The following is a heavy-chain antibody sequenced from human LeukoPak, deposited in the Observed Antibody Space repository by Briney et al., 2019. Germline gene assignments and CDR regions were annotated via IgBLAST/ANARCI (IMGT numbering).Heavy chain of an antibody. J-gene: IGHJ4*02. D-gene: IGHD5-18*01. CDR3: ARDATPTQLWFRGSFDY. CDR2: ISSSSLSI. Sequence: GGSLRLSCEASGFTFSSYWMSWVRQAPGKGLEWVSYISSSSLSIYYADSVKGRFTISRDNARNSLYLQMNSLRAEDTAMYYCARDATPTQLWFRGSFDYWGLGALVTVAS. CDR1: GFTFSSYW. V-gene: IGHV3-48*01.